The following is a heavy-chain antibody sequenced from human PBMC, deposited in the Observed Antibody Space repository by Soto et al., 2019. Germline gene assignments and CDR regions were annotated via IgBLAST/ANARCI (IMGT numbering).Heavy chain of an antibody. CDR1: GYTFTSYA. CDR3: ARDQVSTIFGVVIHYYYYYGMDV. CDR2: INAGNGNT. Sequence: GASVKVSCKASGYTFTSYAMHWVRQAPGQRLEWMGWINAGNGNTKYSQKFQGRVTITRDTSASTAYMELSSLRSEDTAVYYCARDQVSTIFGVVIHYYYYYGMDVWGQGTTVTVSS. V-gene: IGHV1-3*01. D-gene: IGHD3-3*01. J-gene: IGHJ6*02.